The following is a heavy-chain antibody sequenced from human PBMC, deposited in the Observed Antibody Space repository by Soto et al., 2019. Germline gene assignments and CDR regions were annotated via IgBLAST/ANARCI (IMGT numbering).Heavy chain of an antibody. Sequence: QVQVVPSGAEVKRPGSSVNVSCKASGGYFNNRQTLNSYPISWVRQAPGQGLEWMGGIIPLFGTTNYAQRFQGRVTITAAKSTRTTYLELNNVTSNDTAVYYCAKSWGGEIYDYYYDMDVWGQGTTVTVSS. J-gene: IGHJ6*02. CDR3: AKSWGGEIYDYYYDMDV. CDR2: IIPLFGTT. D-gene: IGHD3-16*01. V-gene: IGHV1-69*06. CDR1: GGYFNNRQTLNSYP.